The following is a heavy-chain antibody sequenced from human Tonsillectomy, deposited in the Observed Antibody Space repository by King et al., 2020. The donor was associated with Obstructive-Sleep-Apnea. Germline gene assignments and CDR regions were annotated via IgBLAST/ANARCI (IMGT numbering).Heavy chain of an antibody. J-gene: IGHJ4*02. D-gene: IGHD1-26*01. CDR3: TKDSGNYFPSYYFDY. Sequence: VQLVESGGVVVQPGGSLRLSCAASGFTFVDYAMHWVRQVPGKGLEWVSLITWDGGSAYYADSVKGRFTISRDNSKNSLYLQKNSLRPEDTALYYCTKDSGNYFPSYYFDYWGQGILVTVSS. V-gene: IGHV3-43D*03. CDR2: ITWDGGSA. CDR1: GFTFVDYA.